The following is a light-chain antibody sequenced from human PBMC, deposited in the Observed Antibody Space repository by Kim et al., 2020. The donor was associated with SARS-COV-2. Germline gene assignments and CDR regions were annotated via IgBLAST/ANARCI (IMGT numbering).Light chain of an antibody. CDR1: SSNIGGNH. CDR2: GNN. J-gene: IGLJ2*01. V-gene: IGLV1-47*01. CDR3: ATWDDSLSGHVV. Sequence: QPVLTQPPSASGTPGQRVTISCSGSSSNIGGNHVYWYQQLPGTAPKLLVYGNNQRPSGVPDRFSGSKSGTSASLAISGLRSDDEADYYCATWDDSLSGHVVFGGGTQLTVL.